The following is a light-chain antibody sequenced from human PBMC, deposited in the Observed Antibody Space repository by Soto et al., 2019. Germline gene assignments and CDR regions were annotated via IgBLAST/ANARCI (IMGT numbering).Light chain of an antibody. CDR2: GNS. J-gene: IGLJ3*02. Sequence: VLTQPPSVSGAPGQRVTISCTGSSSNIGAGYDVHWYQQLPGTAPKLLIYGNSNRTSGVPDRFSGSKSGTSASLAITGLQAEDEADYYCQSYDSSLSGSWVFGGGTKLTVL. V-gene: IGLV1-40*01. CDR1: SSNIGAGYD. CDR3: QSYDSSLSGSWV.